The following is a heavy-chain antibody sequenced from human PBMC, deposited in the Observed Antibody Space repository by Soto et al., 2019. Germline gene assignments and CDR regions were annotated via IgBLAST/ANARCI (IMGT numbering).Heavy chain of an antibody. V-gene: IGHV3-11*06. J-gene: IGHJ6*02. CDR1: GFTFSDYY. CDR2: ISSSSSYT. Sequence: QVQLVESGGGLVKPGGSLRLSCAASGFTFSDYYMSWIRQAPGKGLEWVSYISSSSSYTNYADSVKCRFTISRDNAKNSLYLQMNSLRAEDTAVYYCARDRTGTTGYYYYGMDVWGQGTTVTVSS. CDR3: ARDRTGTTGYYYYGMDV. D-gene: IGHD1-7*01.